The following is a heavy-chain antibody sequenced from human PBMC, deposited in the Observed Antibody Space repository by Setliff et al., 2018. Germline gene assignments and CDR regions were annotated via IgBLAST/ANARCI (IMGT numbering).Heavy chain of an antibody. D-gene: IGHD6-19*01. CDR3: ANHNPARWAVYTTPIDS. CDR2: ISGDSVSI. CDR1: GFSFSGYT. J-gene: IGHJ4*02. Sequence: PGGSLRLSCAASGFSFSGYTMSWARQAPGKGLEWVSAISGDSVSIYYADSVRGRFTISRDNSKNTLYLQMNNLRDEDTAVYYCANHNPARWAVYTTPIDSWGQGTLVTVSS. V-gene: IGHV3-23*01.